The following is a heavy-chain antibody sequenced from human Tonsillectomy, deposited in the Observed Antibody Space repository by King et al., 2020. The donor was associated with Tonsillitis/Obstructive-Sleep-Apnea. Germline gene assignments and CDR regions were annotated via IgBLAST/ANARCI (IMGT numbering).Heavy chain of an antibody. D-gene: IGHD3-3*01. J-gene: IGHJ4*02. Sequence: VQLVESGGGVVQPGRSLRLSCAASGFTFSSYALHWVRQAPGKGLEWVAVMSYDGSYKCYADSVKGRFTISRDNSKNTLYLQMNSLRAEDTALYYCARGTYYDFWSGFYYWGQGTLVTVSS. V-gene: IGHV3-30*04. CDR2: MSYDGSYK. CDR3: ARGTYYDFWSGFYY. CDR1: GFTFSSYA.